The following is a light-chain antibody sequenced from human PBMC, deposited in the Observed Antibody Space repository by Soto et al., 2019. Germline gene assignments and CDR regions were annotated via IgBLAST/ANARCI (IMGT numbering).Light chain of an antibody. J-gene: IGKJ4*01. CDR2: KAS. V-gene: IGKV1-5*03. Sequence: DIQLTQSPSTLSASVGDRVTITCRASETISSWLAWYQQKPEKAPKLLIHKASSLESGVPSRFSGGGSGTEFTLTISSLQPDDFATYYCQHYKTYPLTFGGGTHVEIK. CDR3: QHYKTYPLT. CDR1: ETISSW.